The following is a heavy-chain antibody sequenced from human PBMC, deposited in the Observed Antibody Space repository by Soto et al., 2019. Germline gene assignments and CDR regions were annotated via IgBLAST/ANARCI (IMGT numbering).Heavy chain of an antibody. CDR3: ARDQRGGGYSSSWYYFDY. CDR2: ISAYNGNT. J-gene: IGHJ4*02. D-gene: IGHD6-13*01. V-gene: IGHV1-18*01. CDR1: GYTFTSYG. Sequence: VASVKVSCKASGYTFTSYGMRWVRQAPGQGLEWMGWISAYNGNTNYAQKLQGRVTMTTDTSTSTAYMELRSLRSDDTAVYYCARDQRGGGYSSSWYYFDYWGQGTLVTVSS.